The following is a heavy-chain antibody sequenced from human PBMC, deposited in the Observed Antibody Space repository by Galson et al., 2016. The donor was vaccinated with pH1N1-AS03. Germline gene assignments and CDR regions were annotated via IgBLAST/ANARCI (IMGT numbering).Heavy chain of an antibody. J-gene: IGHJ5*02. V-gene: IGHV5-10-1*01. CDR1: GYSFTKFW. CDR2: IDPSDSYT. Sequence: QSGAEVKMPGESLRISCKGSGYSFTKFWITWVRQMPRKGLEWMGRIDPSDSYTNYSPSFQGHVTISVDKSINTAYLQWSSLKASDSAMYYCARMTYHYDSTGYYGWLDPWGQGTLVTVSS. D-gene: IGHD3-22*01. CDR3: ARMTYHYDSTGYYGWLDP.